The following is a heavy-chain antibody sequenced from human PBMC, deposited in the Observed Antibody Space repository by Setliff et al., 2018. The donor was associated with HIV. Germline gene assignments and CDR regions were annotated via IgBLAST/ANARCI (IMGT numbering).Heavy chain of an antibody. CDR3: AREGGSNLPSGGEGLVTYSQYMDV. V-gene: IGHV1-69*13. D-gene: IGHD4-4*01. CDR1: GGTFRSNA. CDR2: IIPMLGTA. Sequence: GASVKVSCKASGGTFRSNAISWVRQAPGQGLEWMGGIIPMLGTADNAEKFQDRVTITADESTRTVYMELSGLRSEDTAVYYCAREGGSNLPSGGEGLVTYSQYMDVWGTGTTVTVSS. J-gene: IGHJ6*03.